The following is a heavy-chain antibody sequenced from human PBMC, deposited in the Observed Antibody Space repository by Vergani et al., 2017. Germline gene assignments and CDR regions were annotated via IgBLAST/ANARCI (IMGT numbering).Heavy chain of an antibody. Sequence: QMQLQQWGAGLLKPSETLSLTCAVYGGSFSGYYWSWIRQPPGKGLEWIGEINHSGITNYNPSLKIRVTISVDTSKNQFSLKMSSVTAADTAVYYCARGHSDYVWGSYRRYPGFFDYWGQGTLVTVSS. CDR3: ARGHSDYVWGSYRRYPGFFDY. CDR2: INHSGIT. CDR1: GGSFSGYY. J-gene: IGHJ4*02. V-gene: IGHV4-34*01. D-gene: IGHD3-16*02.